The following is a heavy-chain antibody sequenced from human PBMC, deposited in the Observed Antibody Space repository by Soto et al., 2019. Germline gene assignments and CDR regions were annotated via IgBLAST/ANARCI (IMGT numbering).Heavy chain of an antibody. D-gene: IGHD1-7*01. CDR2: IYYTGTT. V-gene: IGHV4-31*03. Sequence: SETLSLTCTVSGDSISSCPNYWSWIRQHPGKGLEWIGYIYYTGTTNYNPSLKSRVTISVDTSKNQFSLKLSSVTAADTAVYYCARVSGYNWNYGRYYYYGMDVWGQGTTVTV. CDR3: ARVSGYNWNYGRYYYYGMDV. CDR1: GDSISSCPNY. J-gene: IGHJ6*02.